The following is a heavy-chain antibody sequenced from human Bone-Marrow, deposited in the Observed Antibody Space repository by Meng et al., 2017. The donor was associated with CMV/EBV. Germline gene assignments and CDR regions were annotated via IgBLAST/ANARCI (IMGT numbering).Heavy chain of an antibody. CDR1: GASVSSSSFY. Sequence: SKTLSLTCTVSGASVSSSSFYWGWVRQPPGKGLEWIGYIRYSGSSYYNPSLESRVTMSIDTSKNQFSLEMSSVTAADTAVYYCARTCNGAVCDPAGTDVWGQGTTVTVSS. D-gene: IGHD2-8*02. V-gene: IGHV4-39*07. CDR2: IRYSGSS. J-gene: IGHJ6*02. CDR3: ARTCNGAVCDPAGTDV.